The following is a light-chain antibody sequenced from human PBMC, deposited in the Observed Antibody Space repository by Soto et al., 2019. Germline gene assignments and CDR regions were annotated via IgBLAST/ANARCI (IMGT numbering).Light chain of an antibody. CDR3: SSYTSSSPWV. CDR1: SSDVGGYNY. J-gene: IGLJ3*02. CDR2: EVS. V-gene: IGLV2-14*01. Sequence: QSVLTQPASVSGSPGQSITISCTGTSSDVGGYNYVSWYQQHPGKAPKLMIYEVSNRPSGVSNRFSGSKSGNTASLIISGFQAEDETDYYCSSYTSSSPWVFGGGTKVTVL.